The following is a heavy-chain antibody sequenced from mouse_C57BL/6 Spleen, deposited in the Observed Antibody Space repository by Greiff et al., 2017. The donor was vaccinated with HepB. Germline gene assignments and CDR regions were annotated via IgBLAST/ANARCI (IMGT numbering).Heavy chain of an antibody. D-gene: IGHD1-1*01. CDR2: ISYSGST. CDR3: ARVTTVVAPYWYFDV. J-gene: IGHJ1*03. CDR1: GYSITSGYD. V-gene: IGHV3-1*01. Sequence: VQLKESGPGMVKPSQSLSLTCTVTGYSITSGYDWHWIRHFPGNKLEWMGYISYSGSTNYNPSLKSRISITHDTSKNHFFLKLNSVTTEDTATYYCARVTTVVAPYWYFDVWGTGTTVTVSS.